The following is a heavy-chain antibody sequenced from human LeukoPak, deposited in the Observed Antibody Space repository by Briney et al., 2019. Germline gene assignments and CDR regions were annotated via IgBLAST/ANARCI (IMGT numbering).Heavy chain of an antibody. CDR2: IYYSGST. CDR3: ARDFSAAFDI. Sequence: SETLSLTCTVSGGSISSSSYYWGWIRQPPGKGLEWIGSIYYSGSTYYNPSLKSRVTISVDTATNQFSLKLRSVTAADTAVYYCARDFSAAFDIWGQGTMVTVSS. D-gene: IGHD2/OR15-2a*01. J-gene: IGHJ3*02. V-gene: IGHV4-39*07. CDR1: GGSISSSSYY.